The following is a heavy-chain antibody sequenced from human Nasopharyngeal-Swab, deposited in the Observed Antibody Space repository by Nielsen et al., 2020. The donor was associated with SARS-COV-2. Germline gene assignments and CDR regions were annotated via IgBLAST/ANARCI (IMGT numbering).Heavy chain of an antibody. CDR1: GFTFNNYN. CDR3: ARDGLDYDFWSAYFMDV. V-gene: IGHV3-21*01. J-gene: IGHJ6*02. CDR2: ISSSSSYI. Sequence: GGSLRLSCAASGFTFNNYNFNWVRQAPRKGLEWVSSISSSSSYIYYADSVKGRFTISRDNAKNSPYLQMNSLRAEDTAVYYCARDGLDYDFWSAYFMDVWGQGTTVTVSS. D-gene: IGHD3-3*01.